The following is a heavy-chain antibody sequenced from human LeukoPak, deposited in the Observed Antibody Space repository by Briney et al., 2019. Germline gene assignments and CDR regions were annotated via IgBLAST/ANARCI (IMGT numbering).Heavy chain of an antibody. CDR2: IYYSGTT. CDR3: ARQISDYYYYYMDV. D-gene: IGHD3-10*01. CDR1: GGSISSSNYY. J-gene: IGHJ6*03. Sequence: SETLSLTCTVSGGSISSSNYYWGWIRQPPGKGLEWIGTIYYSGTTYYNPSFESRVTISEDTSKNQFSLTLRSVTAADTAVYYCARQISDYYYYYMDVWGKGTTVTVSS. V-gene: IGHV4-39*01.